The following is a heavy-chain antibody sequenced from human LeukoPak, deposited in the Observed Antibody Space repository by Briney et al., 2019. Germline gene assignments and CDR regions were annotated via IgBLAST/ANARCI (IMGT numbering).Heavy chain of an antibody. V-gene: IGHV3-30*03. D-gene: IGHD6-19*01. CDR1: GFTFSSYA. J-gene: IGHJ4*02. CDR2: ISYDGSNK. Sequence: PGGSLRLSCAASGFTFSSYAMSWVRQAPGKGLEWVAFISYDGSNKYYADSVKGRFTISRDNSKNTLYLQMNSLRADDTAVYYCAQQWLVGRRSCYFDYWGQGTLVTVSS. CDR3: AQQWLVGRRSCYFDY.